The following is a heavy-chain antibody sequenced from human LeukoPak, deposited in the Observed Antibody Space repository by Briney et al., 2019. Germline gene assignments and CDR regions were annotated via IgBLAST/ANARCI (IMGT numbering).Heavy chain of an antibody. CDR2: IYTSGST. J-gene: IGHJ4*02. V-gene: IGHV4-4*07. D-gene: IGHD6-19*01. CDR1: GGSISSYY. Sequence: SETLSLTCTVSGGSISSYYWSWIRQPAGKGLEWIGRIYTSGSTNYSPSLKSRVTISVDKSKNQFSLKLSSVTAADTAVYYCARYGQWLPYYFDYWGQGTLVTVSS. CDR3: ARYGQWLPYYFDY.